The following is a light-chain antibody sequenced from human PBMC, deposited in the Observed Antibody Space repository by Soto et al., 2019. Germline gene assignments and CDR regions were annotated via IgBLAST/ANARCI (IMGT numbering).Light chain of an antibody. Sequence: QPVLTQPPSASGTPGQRVTISCAGSSSNIGRNTVNWYHQLPGAAPKLLIYSNNQRPSGVPDRFSGSKSGTSASLAISGLQSEDEADYYCAAWDDSLNGHVVFGGGTKVTVL. CDR2: SNN. V-gene: IGLV1-44*01. CDR1: SSNIGRNT. CDR3: AAWDDSLNGHVV. J-gene: IGLJ2*01.